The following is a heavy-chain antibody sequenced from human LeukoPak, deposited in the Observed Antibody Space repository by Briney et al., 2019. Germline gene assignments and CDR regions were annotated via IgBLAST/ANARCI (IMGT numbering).Heavy chain of an antibody. CDR2: IYYSGSP. J-gene: IGHJ4*02. V-gene: IGHV4-59*01. Sequence: PSETLSLTCTVSGGSISRSYWSWIRQPPGKRLEWIGYIYYSGSPNYNPSLQSRVTISVDATKNQSSLKLSSATAADTAVYYCARGHDYVWGRYQGGYFDYWGQGTLVTVSS. CDR3: ARGHDYVWGRYQGGYFDY. D-gene: IGHD3-16*02. CDR1: GGSISRSY.